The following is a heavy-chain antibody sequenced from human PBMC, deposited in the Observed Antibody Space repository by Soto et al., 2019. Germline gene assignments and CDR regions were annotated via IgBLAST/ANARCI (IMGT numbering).Heavy chain of an antibody. D-gene: IGHD2-8*01. CDR2: IDPDDGET. V-gene: IGHV1-24*01. J-gene: IGHJ6*03. CDR1: GYTLTELS. Sequence: ASVKVSCKVSGYTLTELSMHWVRQAPGKGLEWMGRIDPDDGETIYAQKFQARVTITADKSTSTAYMELSSLRSEDTAVYYCATQSDGHYYYMDVWGKGTTVTVSS. CDR3: ATQSDGHYYYMDV.